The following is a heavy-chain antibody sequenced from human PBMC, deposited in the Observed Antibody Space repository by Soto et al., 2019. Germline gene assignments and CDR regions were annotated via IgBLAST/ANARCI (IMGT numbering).Heavy chain of an antibody. CDR1: GFTFSSYS. J-gene: IGHJ6*02. V-gene: IGHV3-48*02. CDR3: ARNEVVVPAATVYYYYGMDV. CDR2: ISSSSSTI. Sequence: GSLRLSCAASGFTFSSYSMNWVRQAPGKGLEWVSYISSSSSTIYYADSVKGRFTISRDNAKNSLYLQMNSLRDEDTAVYYCARNEVVVPAATVYYYYGMDVWGQGTTVTVSS. D-gene: IGHD2-2*01.